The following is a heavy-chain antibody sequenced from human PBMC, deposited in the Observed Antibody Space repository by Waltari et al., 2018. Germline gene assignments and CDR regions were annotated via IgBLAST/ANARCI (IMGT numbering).Heavy chain of an antibody. CDR3: AAVAWHYSVRIDY. V-gene: IGHV4-38-2*01. D-gene: IGHD6-19*01. J-gene: IGHJ4*02. CDR2: TLHDGTT. Sequence: QVQLQESGPGLVKPSETLSLTCAVFGHSIRSEYFWGWIRQPPGKGLEWIGTTLHDGTTFYSPCLQNRITISLETANNQFSLRLRSMTAADTAVYYCAAVAWHYSVRIDYWGQGTLVTVSS. CDR1: GHSIRSEYF.